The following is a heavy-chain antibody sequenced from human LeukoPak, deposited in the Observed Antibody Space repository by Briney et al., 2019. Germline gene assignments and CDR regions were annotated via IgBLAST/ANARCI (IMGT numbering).Heavy chain of an antibody. Sequence: GGSLRLSCAASGFTFDDHGMSWVRQVPGKGLEWVSAISGSGGSTYYADSVKGRFTISRDNSKNTLYLQMNSLRAEDTAVYYCAKTVTYDILTGNYYYYYMDVWGKGTTVTVSS. CDR1: GFTFDDHG. CDR3: AKTVTYDILTGNYYYYYMDV. V-gene: IGHV3-23*01. J-gene: IGHJ6*03. CDR2: ISGSGGST. D-gene: IGHD3-9*01.